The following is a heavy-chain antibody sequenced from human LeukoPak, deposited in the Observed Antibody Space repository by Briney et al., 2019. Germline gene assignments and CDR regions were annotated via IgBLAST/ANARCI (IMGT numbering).Heavy chain of an antibody. CDR3: ESGVAGGDF. D-gene: IGHD6-19*01. V-gene: IGHV1-8*01. CDR2: VNPDSGKT. Sequence: ASVKVSCKASGYTFTSFEINWVRQSTGQGLEWMGWVNPDSGKTAYALKFQDRLIMTTNISLSTAYMELASLKSEDTAVYYCESGVAGGDFWGQGNLVTASS. J-gene: IGHJ4*02. CDR1: GYTFTSFE.